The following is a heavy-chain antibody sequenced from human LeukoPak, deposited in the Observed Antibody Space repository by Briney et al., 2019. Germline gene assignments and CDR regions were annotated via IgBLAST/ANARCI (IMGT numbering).Heavy chain of an antibody. D-gene: IGHD6-19*01. J-gene: IGHJ4*02. Sequence: PGGSLRLSCAASGFTFSSYAMSWVRRAPGKGLEWVSAISGSGGSTYYADSVKGRFTISRDNSKNTLYLQMNSLRAEDTAVYYCAKDQWSSGWYENPFDYWGQGTLVTVSS. CDR2: ISGSGGST. V-gene: IGHV3-23*01. CDR1: GFTFSSYA. CDR3: AKDQWSSGWYENPFDY.